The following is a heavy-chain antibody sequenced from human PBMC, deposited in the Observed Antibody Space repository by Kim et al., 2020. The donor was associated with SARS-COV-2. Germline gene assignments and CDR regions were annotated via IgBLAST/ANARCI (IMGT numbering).Heavy chain of an antibody. D-gene: IGHD6-13*01. CDR3: ARGLTAAGANNFDY. V-gene: IGHV4-4*07. Sequence: NPPPESRLTMSVDTSKTQFSLELTSVTAADTAVYYCARGLTAAGANNFDYWGQGTLVTVSS. J-gene: IGHJ4*02.